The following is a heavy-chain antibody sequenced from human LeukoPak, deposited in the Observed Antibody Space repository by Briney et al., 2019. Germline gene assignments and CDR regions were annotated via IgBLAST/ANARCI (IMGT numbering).Heavy chain of an antibody. J-gene: IGHJ4*02. D-gene: IGHD2-15*01. V-gene: IGHV3-7*01. CDR1: GFTFSTYW. Sequence: GGSLRLSCAASGFTFSTYWMSWVRQAPGKGLEWVANIKQDGSEKYYVDSVKGRFTISRDNAKNSLYLQMNSLRAEDTAVYYCARGYCSGGSCFFDYWGQGTLVTVSS. CDR3: ARGYCSGGSCFFDY. CDR2: IKQDGSEK.